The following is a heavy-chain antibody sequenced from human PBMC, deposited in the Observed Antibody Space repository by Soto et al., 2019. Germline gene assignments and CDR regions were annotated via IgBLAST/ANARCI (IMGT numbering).Heavy chain of an antibody. V-gene: IGHV3-9*01. CDR3: AKDTGAGDSSTYSYYYMDV. CDR1: GFTFDDYA. CDR2: ISWNSGSI. D-gene: IGHD6-13*01. Sequence: EVQLVESGGGLVQPGRSLRLSCAASGFTFDDYAMHWVRQAPGKGLEWVSGISWNSGSIGYADSVKGRFTISRDNAKNSLYLQMNSLRAEDTALYYCAKDTGAGDSSTYSYYYMDVWGKGTTVTVSS. J-gene: IGHJ6*03.